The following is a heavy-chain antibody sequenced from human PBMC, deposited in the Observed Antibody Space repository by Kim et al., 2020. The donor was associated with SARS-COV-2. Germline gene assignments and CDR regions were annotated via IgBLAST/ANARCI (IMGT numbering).Heavy chain of an antibody. Sequence: NPSLKSRVTISVDTSKNQFSLELSSVTAADTAVYYCARGSLAVAIFFDYWGQGTLVTVSS. J-gene: IGHJ4*02. V-gene: IGHV4-34*01. D-gene: IGHD6-19*01. CDR3: ARGSLAVAIFFDY.